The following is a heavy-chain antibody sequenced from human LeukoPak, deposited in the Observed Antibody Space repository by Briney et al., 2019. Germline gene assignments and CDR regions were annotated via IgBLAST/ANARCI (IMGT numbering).Heavy chain of an antibody. CDR3: AGHSFDTVDAFDV. J-gene: IGHJ3*01. V-gene: IGHV5-51*01. CDR1: EYRFTSYW. CDR2: IYPGDSDT. D-gene: IGHD2-2*02. Sequence: PGESLKISCKGSEYRFTSYWIGWVRQMPGKGLEWMGIIYPGDSDTRYSPSFQGHVTISVDKSISTAYLQWRSLRASDTAMYFCAGHSFDTVDAFDVWGQGTIVTVSA.